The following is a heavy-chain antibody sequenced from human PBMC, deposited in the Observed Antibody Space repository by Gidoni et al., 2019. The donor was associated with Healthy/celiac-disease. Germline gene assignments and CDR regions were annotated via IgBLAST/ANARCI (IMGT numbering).Heavy chain of an antibody. CDR1: GGYISSGDYY. J-gene: IGHJ5*02. CDR2: SYYSGST. D-gene: IGHD3-16*02. CDR3: ARARYSQTKGFDP. Sequence: QLQLPESGPGLVKPSTTLSLTCTVSGGYISSGDYYCSWIRQHPGKGLEWLGYSYYSGSTYYNPSLKSRVTISVDTSKNQFSMKLISVTAADTAVYYCARARYSQTKGFDPWGQGTLVTVSA. V-gene: IGHV4-31*03.